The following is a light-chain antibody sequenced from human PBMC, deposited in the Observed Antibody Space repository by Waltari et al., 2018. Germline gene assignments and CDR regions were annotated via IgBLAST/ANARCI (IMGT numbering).Light chain of an antibody. CDR2: EDN. CDR1: YLVDKY. CDR3: QAWDSSTLWV. Sequence: SFELTPPPSLSVSPGQTAIFTCSGDYLVDKYPTWYQQRPGQSPVLVIYEDNKRPPGIPERFPGSNSGNTATLTITGTQATDEADYYCQAWDSSTLWVFGGGTKLTVL. J-gene: IGLJ3*02. V-gene: IGLV3-1*01.